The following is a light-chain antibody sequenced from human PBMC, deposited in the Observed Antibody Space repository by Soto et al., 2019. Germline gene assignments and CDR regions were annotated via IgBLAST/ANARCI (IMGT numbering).Light chain of an antibody. V-gene: IGLV1-40*01. CDR2: GNT. CDR1: SSNIGADYD. J-gene: IGLJ2*01. Sequence: QSVMTQPPSVSGAPGQRVIISCTGSSSNIGADYDVHWYQQVPGTAPKVLIFGNTNRASGVPDRFSASKSGTSASLAITGLQAEDEADYYCHSYDSRLSGSVFGGGTQLTVL. CDR3: HSYDSRLSGSV.